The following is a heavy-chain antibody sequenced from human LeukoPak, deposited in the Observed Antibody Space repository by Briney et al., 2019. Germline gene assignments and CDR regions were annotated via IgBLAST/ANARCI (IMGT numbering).Heavy chain of an antibody. V-gene: IGHV1-2*02. Sequence: ASVKVSCKASGYTFTTNALNWVRQAPGQGLEWMGWINPNSGGTNYAQKFQGRVTMTRDTSISTAYMELSRLRSDDTAVYYCARELGIHCTNGACYKNWFDPWGQGTLVTVSS. CDR2: INPNSGGT. CDR1: GYTFTTNA. CDR3: ARELGIHCTNGACYKNWFDP. D-gene: IGHD2-8*01. J-gene: IGHJ5*02.